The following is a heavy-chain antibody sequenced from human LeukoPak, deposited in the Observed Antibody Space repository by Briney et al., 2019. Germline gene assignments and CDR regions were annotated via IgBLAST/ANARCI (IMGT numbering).Heavy chain of an antibody. CDR1: GGSISSGGYS. D-gene: IGHD3-10*01. V-gene: IGHV4-30-2*01. CDR3: ASSVYHYYGSGSYSGQFDY. J-gene: IGHJ4*02. Sequence: SETLSLTCAVSGGSISSGGYSWSWIRQPPGQGLEWIGYIYHSGSTYYNPSLKSRVTISVDRSKNQFSLKLSSVTAADTAVYYCASSVYHYYGSGSYSGQFDYWGQGTLVTVSS. CDR2: IYHSGST.